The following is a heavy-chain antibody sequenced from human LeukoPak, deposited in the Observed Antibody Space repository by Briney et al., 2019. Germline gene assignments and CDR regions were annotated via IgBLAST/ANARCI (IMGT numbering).Heavy chain of an antibody. Sequence: SLRLSCAASGFTFSSYAMHWVRQAPGKGLEWVAVISYDGSNKYYADSVKGRFTISRDNSKNTLYLQMNSLRAEDTAVYYCARTYCSSTSCYRPYYYYYMDVWGKGTTVTVSS. V-gene: IGHV3-30*04. J-gene: IGHJ6*03. D-gene: IGHD2-2*01. CDR1: GFTFSSYA. CDR3: ARTYCSSTSCYRPYYYYYMDV. CDR2: ISYDGSNK.